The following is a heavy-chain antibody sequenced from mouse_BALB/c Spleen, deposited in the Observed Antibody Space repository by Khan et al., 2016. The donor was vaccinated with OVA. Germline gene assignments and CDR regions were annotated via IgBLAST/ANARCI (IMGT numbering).Heavy chain of an antibody. CDR1: GFTFSSYG. CDR3: ERQPGYYEGSAMDY. Sequence: EVELVESGGDLVKPGGSLKLSCAASGFTFSSYGMSWVRQTPDERLEWVATISSGGSYTYYPDNLKGRFTISSDNAKNTLYLQMSSLKSEDTAMYYCERQPGYYEGSAMDYWGQGTSVTVSS. CDR2: ISSGGSYT. D-gene: IGHD2-3*01. J-gene: IGHJ4*01. V-gene: IGHV5-6*01.